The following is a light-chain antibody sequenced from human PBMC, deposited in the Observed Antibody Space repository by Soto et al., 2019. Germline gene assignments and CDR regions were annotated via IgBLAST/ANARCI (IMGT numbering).Light chain of an antibody. V-gene: IGKV3-20*01. Sequence: IVLTQSPDTLSLSPGERVTLSCRASQRMTNNCLAWFQQKPGLAPRLLIHGASTRASGVPDRFTGGGSGTDFVLTISRVEPEDFAMYYCHQYGRSPFTFAQGTKLQIK. CDR1: QRMTNNC. CDR3: HQYGRSPFT. J-gene: IGKJ2*01. CDR2: GAS.